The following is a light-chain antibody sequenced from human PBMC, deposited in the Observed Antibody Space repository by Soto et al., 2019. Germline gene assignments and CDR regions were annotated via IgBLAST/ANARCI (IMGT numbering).Light chain of an antibody. Sequence: DIQVPQSPSTLSASVGERVTITCRASQSISYWLAWYQQKPGKAPKLLIYDASSLESGVPSRFSGSGSGTEFTLTISSLQPDDFATYYCQQYNSYQRTFGQGTKVDI. CDR1: QSISYW. CDR2: DAS. J-gene: IGKJ1*01. CDR3: QQYNSYQRT. V-gene: IGKV1-5*01.